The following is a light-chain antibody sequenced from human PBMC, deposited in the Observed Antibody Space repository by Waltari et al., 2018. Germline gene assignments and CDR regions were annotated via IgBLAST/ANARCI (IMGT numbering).Light chain of an antibody. CDR3: QQSYNAPWT. CDR1: QSITSS. CDR2: TVS. J-gene: IGKJ1*01. V-gene: IGKV1-39*01. Sequence: DIQMTQSPSSLSASVGDRVTITCRASQSITSSLNWYQQKPGKAPKLLIHTVSSLQSGVPSRFSGSGSGTDFTLTISSLQPEDFATYSCQQSYNAPWTFGQGTKVEIK.